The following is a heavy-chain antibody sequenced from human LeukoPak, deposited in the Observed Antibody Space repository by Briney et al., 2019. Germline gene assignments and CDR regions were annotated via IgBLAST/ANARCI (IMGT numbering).Heavy chain of an antibody. CDR2: IYTSGST. V-gene: IGHV4-61*02. CDR3: ARQGFITMIVVVHFDY. J-gene: IGHJ4*02. Sequence: SETLSLTCTVSGGSISSGSYYWSWIRQPAGKGLEWIGRIYTSGSTNYNPSLKSRVTISVDTSKNQFSLKLSSVTAADTAVYYCARQGFITMIVVVHFDYWGQGTLVTVSS. D-gene: IGHD3-22*01. CDR1: GGSISSGSYY.